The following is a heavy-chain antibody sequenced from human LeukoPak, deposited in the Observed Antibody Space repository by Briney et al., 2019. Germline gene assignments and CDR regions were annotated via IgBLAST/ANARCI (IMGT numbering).Heavy chain of an antibody. D-gene: IGHD2-21*02. Sequence: SVKDSCKASGGTFSSYAISWVRQAPGQGLEWMGGIIPIFGTANYAQKFQGRVTITADESTSTAYMELSSLRSEDTAVYYCARAYCGGDCYSGFVYWGQGTLVTVSS. CDR1: GGTFSSYA. CDR2: IIPIFGTA. V-gene: IGHV1-69*13. J-gene: IGHJ4*02. CDR3: ARAYCGGDCYSGFVY.